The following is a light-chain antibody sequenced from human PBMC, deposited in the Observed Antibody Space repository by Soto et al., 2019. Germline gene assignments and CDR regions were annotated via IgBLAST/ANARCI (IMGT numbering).Light chain of an antibody. CDR2: DAS. CDR3: QQYGKSPLT. V-gene: IGKV3-20*01. J-gene: IGKJ1*01. CDR1: QSVGSD. Sequence: EIVMTQSPATLSVSPGERATLSCRASQSVGSDLAWYQQKPGQAPRLLISDASTRATGIPDRFSGSGSGTDFALTINRLEPDDFAVYYCQQYGKSPLTFGQGTKVDIK.